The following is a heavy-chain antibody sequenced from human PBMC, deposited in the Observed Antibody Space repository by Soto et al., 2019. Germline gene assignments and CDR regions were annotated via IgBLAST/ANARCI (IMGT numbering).Heavy chain of an antibody. CDR2: ISSSSSTI. D-gene: IGHD3-22*01. Sequence: GGSLRLSCAASGFTFSSYSMNWVRQAPGKGLEWVSYISSSSSTIYYADSVKGRFTISRDNAKNSLYLQINSLRDEDTAVYYCARDLQGPYDSIGYDAFDIWGQGTMVTVSS. V-gene: IGHV3-48*02. J-gene: IGHJ3*02. CDR1: GFTFSSYS. CDR3: ARDLQGPYDSIGYDAFDI.